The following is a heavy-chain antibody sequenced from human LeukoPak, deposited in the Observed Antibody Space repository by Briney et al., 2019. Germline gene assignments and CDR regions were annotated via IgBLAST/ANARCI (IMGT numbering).Heavy chain of an antibody. CDR3: ARANQLLSYDAFDI. CDR1: GYTFTGYY. CDR2: INPNSGGT. J-gene: IGHJ3*02. V-gene: IGHV1-2*02. Sequence: GASVKVSCKSSGYTFTGYYRHWVRQAPGQGLEWMGWINPNSGGTNYAQKFQGRVTMTRDTSISTAYMELSRLRSDDTAVYYCARANQLLSYDAFDIWGQGTMVTVSS. D-gene: IGHD2-2*01.